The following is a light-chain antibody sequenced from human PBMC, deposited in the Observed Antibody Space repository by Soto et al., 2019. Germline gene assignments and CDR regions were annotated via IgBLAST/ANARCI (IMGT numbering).Light chain of an antibody. CDR3: QQYHNWPPQYT. CDR1: QTISSN. J-gene: IGKJ2*01. CDR2: GAS. V-gene: IGKV3-15*01. Sequence: EIVMTQSPATLSVSPGDSATLSCRASQTISSNLAWYQQRPGQAPRLLIHGASTRATGVPARFSGSGSGTEFTLTISSLQSEDFAVYYCQQYHNWPPQYTFGQGTELQIK.